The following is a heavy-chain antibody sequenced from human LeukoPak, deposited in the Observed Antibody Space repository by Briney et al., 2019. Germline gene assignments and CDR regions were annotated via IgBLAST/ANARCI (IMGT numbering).Heavy chain of an antibody. CDR3: ARRGGYYGSGSPFDP. CDR2: IIPILGIA. CDR1: GYTFRNYG. D-gene: IGHD3-10*01. J-gene: IGHJ5*02. Sequence: SVKVSCKASGYTFRNYGITWVRQAPGQGPEWMGRIIPILGIANYAQKFQGRVTITADKSTSTAYMELSSLRSEDTAVYYCARRGGYYGSGSPFDPWGQGTLVTVSS. V-gene: IGHV1-69*04.